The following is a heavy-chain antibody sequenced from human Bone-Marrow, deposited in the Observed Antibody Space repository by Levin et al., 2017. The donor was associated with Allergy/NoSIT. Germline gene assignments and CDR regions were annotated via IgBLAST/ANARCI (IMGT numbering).Heavy chain of an antibody. CDR2: ITWDGRTT. D-gene: IGHD1-26*01. CDR1: GFTFDDYP. J-gene: IGHJ4*02. V-gene: IGHV3-43*01. Sequence: PGESLKISCAASGFTFDDYPMHWVRQPPGKGLEWVSLITWDGRTTYYADSVRGRFTISRDNTKNSLYLQMNSLRSEDTALYYCAKDYGAAYYYFDYWGQGTLVTVSS. CDR3: AKDYGAAYYYFDY.